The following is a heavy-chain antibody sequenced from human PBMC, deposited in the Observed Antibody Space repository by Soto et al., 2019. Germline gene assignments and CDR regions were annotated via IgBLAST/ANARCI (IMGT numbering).Heavy chain of an antibody. CDR1: GGSISSSGYY. CDR3: AREEGGGYDHRWFDP. D-gene: IGHD5-12*01. J-gene: IGHJ5*02. V-gene: IGHV4-31*03. Sequence: QVQLQESGPGLVKPSQTLSLTCTVSGGSISSSGYYWSWIRQHPGKGLEWIGYIYDSGSTYYNPAPQSRVNITVDTAKNQFSLKLSSVIAADTAVYYCAREEGGGYDHRWFDPWGQGTLVTVSS. CDR2: IYDSGST.